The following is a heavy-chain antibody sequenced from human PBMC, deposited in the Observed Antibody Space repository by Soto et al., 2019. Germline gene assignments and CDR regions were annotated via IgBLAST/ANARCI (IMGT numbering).Heavy chain of an antibody. CDR1: GGAFSYYA. CDR2: IIPLFGTT. J-gene: IGHJ5*02. V-gene: IGHV1-69*01. CDR3: ARSGEAYYDVLTGYYTGSWFDP. D-gene: IGHD3-9*01. Sequence: QVQLVQSGAEVRRTGSSVKVSCKASGGAFSYYAFSWVRQGPGQGLEWMGGIIPLFGTTKYAQTFQGRVTITADESTKIVYMELSSLRSEDTAVYYCARSGEAYYDVLTGYYTGSWFDPWGQGTLVTVSS.